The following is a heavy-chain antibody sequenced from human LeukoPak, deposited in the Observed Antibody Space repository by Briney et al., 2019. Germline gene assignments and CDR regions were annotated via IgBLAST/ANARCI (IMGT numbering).Heavy chain of an antibody. CDR2: IYYSGST. CDR3: ARDPHYYDTGYYGMDV. CDR1: GGSISSYY. J-gene: IGHJ6*02. Sequence: SETLSLTCTVSGGSISSYYWSWIRQPPGKGLEWIGYIYYSGSTNYNPSLKSRVPISVDTSKHQFSLKLSSVTAADTAVYYCARDPHYYDTGYYGMDVWGQGTTVTVSS. V-gene: IGHV4-59*01. D-gene: IGHD3-22*01.